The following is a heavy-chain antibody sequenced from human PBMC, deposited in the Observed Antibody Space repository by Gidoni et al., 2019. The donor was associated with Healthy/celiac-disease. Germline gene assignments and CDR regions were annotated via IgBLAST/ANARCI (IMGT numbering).Heavy chain of an antibody. D-gene: IGHD4-17*01. V-gene: IGHV4-34*01. CDR3: ARAPGTGGLMTTVTKRADAFDI. J-gene: IGHJ3*02. CDR2: INHTGST. Sequence: QVQLQQWGAGLLKPSETLSLTCAVYGGSCSGYSWSWIRQPPGTGLEWIGEINHTGSTNYNPSLKSRVTISVDTSKNQFSLKLSSVTAADTAVYYCARAPGTGGLMTTVTKRADAFDIWGQGTMVTVSS. CDR1: GGSCSGYS.